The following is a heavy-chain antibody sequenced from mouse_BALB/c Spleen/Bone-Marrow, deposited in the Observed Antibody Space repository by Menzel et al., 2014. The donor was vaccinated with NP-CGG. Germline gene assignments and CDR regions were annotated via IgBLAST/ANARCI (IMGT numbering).Heavy chain of an antibody. CDR2: IYPGDGDT. V-gene: IGHV1-80*01. CDR1: GYAFSTYW. CDR3: ARVGFSFDY. Sequence: VKLQESGAELVRPGSSVKISCKASGYAFSTYWMNWVKQRPGQGLEWIGQIYPGDGDTNYNGKFEGKATLTADRSSSTASMQLSSLTSEDSAVYFCARVGFSFDYWGQGTTLTVSS. J-gene: IGHJ2*01. D-gene: IGHD3-1*01.